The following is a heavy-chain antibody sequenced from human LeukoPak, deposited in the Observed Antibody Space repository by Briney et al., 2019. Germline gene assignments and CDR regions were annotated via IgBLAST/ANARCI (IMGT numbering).Heavy chain of an antibody. V-gene: IGHV4-59*01. CDR3: ARDNPALNTLDV. CDR1: GGSMTTYY. CDR2: ISYSGST. J-gene: IGHJ6*02. D-gene: IGHD2-2*01. Sequence: SETLSLTCTVSGGSMTTYYWSWIRQPPGKGLEWIGYISYSGSTNYNPSLQSRLTISVDTSENQFSLKLSSVTAADTAVYYCARDNPALNTLDVWGQGTTVTVSS.